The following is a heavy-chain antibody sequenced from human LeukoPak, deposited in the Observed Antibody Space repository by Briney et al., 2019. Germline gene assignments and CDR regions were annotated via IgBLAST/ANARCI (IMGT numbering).Heavy chain of an antibody. D-gene: IGHD3-3*01. CDR2: IIPIFGTA. CDR3: ARDRVGSSGENWFDP. V-gene: IGHV1-69*13. Sequence: ASVKVSCKASGYTFTSYGISWVRQAPGQGLEWMGGIIPIFGTANYAQKFQGRVTITADESTSTAYMELSSLRSEDTAVYYCARDRVGSSGENWFDPWGQGTLVTVSS. CDR1: GYTFTSYG. J-gene: IGHJ5*02.